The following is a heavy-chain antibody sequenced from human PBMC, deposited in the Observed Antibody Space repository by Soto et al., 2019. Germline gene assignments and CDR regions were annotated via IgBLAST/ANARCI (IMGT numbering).Heavy chain of an antibody. D-gene: IGHD6-19*01. CDR1: GFIFNTYA. CDR2: ISYDGNNK. CDR3: PRDRGMGAVASMGGGIY. V-gene: IGHV3-30-3*01. J-gene: IGHJ4*02. Sequence: PGGSLRLSCAASGFIFNTYAIHWVRQAPGKGLEWVAVISYDGNNKFYAKSVKGRFTISRDNSKNILYLQMNSLGTGDTAVYYCPRDRGMGAVASMGGGIYWGKGILVTVSS.